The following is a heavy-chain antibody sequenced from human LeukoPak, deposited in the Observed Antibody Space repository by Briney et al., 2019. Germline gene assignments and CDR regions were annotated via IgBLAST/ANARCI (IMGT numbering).Heavy chain of an antibody. CDR2: ISSSSSTI. CDR1: GFTLSSYS. D-gene: IGHD6-13*01. Sequence: QPGGSLRLSCAASGFTLSSYSMNWVRQAPGKGLEWVSYISSSSSTIYYADSVKGRFTISRDNAKNSLYLQMDSLRADDTAVYYCARESTYAQQLIPHSWFDPWGQGTLVTVSS. CDR3: ARESTYAQQLIPHSWFDP. V-gene: IGHV3-48*01. J-gene: IGHJ5*02.